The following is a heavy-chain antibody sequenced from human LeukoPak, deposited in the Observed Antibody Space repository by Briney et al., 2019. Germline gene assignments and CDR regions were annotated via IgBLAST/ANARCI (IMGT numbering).Heavy chain of an antibody. D-gene: IGHD2-21*01. CDR1: GFTFSSYA. CDR2: ISGSGGST. V-gene: IGHV3-23*01. Sequence: GGSLRLSCAASGFTFSSYAMSWVRQAPGKGLEWVSAISGSGGSTYYADSVKGRFTISRDNSKNTLYLQMNSLRAEDTAVYYCAKDPLPYCGGDCFDYWGQGTLVTVSS. CDR3: AKDPLPYCGGDCFDY. J-gene: IGHJ4*02.